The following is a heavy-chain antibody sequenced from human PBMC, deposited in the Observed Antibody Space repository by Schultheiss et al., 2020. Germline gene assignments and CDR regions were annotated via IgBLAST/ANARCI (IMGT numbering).Heavy chain of an antibody. V-gene: IGHV1-69*05. CDR3: ARGQDSYGRYYFDY. CDR2: IIPIFGTA. CDR1: GGTFSSYA. D-gene: IGHD5-18*01. Sequence: SVKVSCKASGGTFSSYAISWVRQAPGQGLEWMGGIIPIFGTANYAQKFQGRVTMTRDTSTSTVYMELSRLRSDDTAVYYCARGQDSYGRYYFDYWGQGTLVTVSS. J-gene: IGHJ4*02.